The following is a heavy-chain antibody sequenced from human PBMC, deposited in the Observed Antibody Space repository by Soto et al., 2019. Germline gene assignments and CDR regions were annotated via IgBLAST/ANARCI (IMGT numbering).Heavy chain of an antibody. Sequence: SQTLSLTCAISGDSVSSNSAAWNWIRQSPSRGLEWLGRTYYRSKWYNDYAVSVKSRITINPDTSKNQFSLQLNSVTPEDTAVYYCARALPPYSSSWDDAFDIWGQGTLVTVSS. CDR1: GDSVSSNSAA. V-gene: IGHV6-1*01. CDR3: ARALPPYSSSWDDAFDI. D-gene: IGHD6-13*01. CDR2: TYYRSKWYN. J-gene: IGHJ3*02.